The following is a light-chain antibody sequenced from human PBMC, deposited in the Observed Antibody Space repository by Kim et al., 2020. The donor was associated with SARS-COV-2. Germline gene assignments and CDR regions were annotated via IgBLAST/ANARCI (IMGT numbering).Light chain of an antibody. J-gene: IGLJ2*01. CDR2: YDS. Sequence: GKRARIACGGKSSGSEGVHWYQQKQGQAPVLVIYYDSDRPSGIPERFSGSNSGNTATLTISRVEAGDEADYYCQVWDSSSDPVVFGGGTQLTVL. CDR3: QVWDSSSDPVV. V-gene: IGLV3-21*04. CDR1: SSGSEG.